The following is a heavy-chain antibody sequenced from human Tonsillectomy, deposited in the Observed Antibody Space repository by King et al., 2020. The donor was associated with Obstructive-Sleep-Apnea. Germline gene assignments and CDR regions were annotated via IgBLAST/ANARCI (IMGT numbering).Heavy chain of an antibody. V-gene: IGHV3-33*06. CDR2: IWYDGSNK. Sequence: VQLVESGGGVVQPGRSLRLSCAASGFTFSSYGMHWVRQAPGKGLEGVAVIWYDGSNKYYADSVKGRFTISRDNSKNTLYLQMNSLRAEDTAVYYCAKDHYGGNWGGDYWGQGTLVTVSS. J-gene: IGHJ4*02. CDR1: GFTFSSYG. D-gene: IGHD4-23*01. CDR3: AKDHYGGNWGGDY.